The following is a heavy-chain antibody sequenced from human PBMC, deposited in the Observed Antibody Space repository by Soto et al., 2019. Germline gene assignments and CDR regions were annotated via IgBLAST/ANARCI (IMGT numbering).Heavy chain of an antibody. J-gene: IGHJ6*02. CDR2: IKSKTDGGTT. D-gene: IGHD3-3*01. CDR1: GFTFSNAW. Sequence: PGGSLRLSCAASGFTFSNAWMNWVRQAPGKGLEWVGRIKSKTDGGTTDYAAPVKGRFTISRDDSKNTLYLQMNSLKTEDTAVYYCTTTRYYDFWSGYYTYTENYYYYYGMDVWGQGTTVTVSS. CDR3: TTTRYYDFWSGYYTYTENYYYYYGMDV. V-gene: IGHV3-15*07.